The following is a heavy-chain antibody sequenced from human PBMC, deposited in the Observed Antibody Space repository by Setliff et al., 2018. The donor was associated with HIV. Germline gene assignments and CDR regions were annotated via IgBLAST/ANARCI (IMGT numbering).Heavy chain of an antibody. CDR2: IYWDDDK. CDR3: ARIHSSADYYYMDV. V-gene: IGHV2-5*02. D-gene: IGHD6-19*01. CDR1: GFSLDRYQFN. J-gene: IGHJ6*03. Sequence: SGPTLVNPTQTLRLTCNISGFSLDRYQFNWGWIRQTPGKAPEWLALIYWDDDKRYSPSLKSRLTITKGTSKNQVVLTMTNMDPVDTATYYCARIHSSADYYYMDVWGKGTTVTVSS.